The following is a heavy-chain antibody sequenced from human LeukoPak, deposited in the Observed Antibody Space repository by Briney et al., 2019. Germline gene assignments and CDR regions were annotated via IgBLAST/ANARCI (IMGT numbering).Heavy chain of an antibody. CDR3: ASTDDSAFYGWFDP. CDR1: GGSISSTNW. J-gene: IGHJ5*02. V-gene: IGHV4-4*02. CDR2: IYHSGST. Sequence: SETLSLTCAVSGGSISSTNWWSWVRQPPGKGLEWIGEIYHSGSTNYNPSLKSRVTISVDKSKNQFSLKLRSVAAADTAVYYCASTDDSAFYGWFDPWGQGTLVTVSS. D-gene: IGHD4-17*01.